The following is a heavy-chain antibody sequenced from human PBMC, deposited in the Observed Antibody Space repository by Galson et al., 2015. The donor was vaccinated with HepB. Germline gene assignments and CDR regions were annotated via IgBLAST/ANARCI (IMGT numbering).Heavy chain of an antibody. CDR2: IGTAGDT. CDR1: GFSFSNRA. D-gene: IGHD3-22*01. V-gene: IGHV3-13*01. Sequence: SLRLSCAVSGFSFSNRAMHWVRQATGKSLEWVSTIGTAGDTYYSGSVRGRFAISREIARNSLYLQMNRLRVADTAVYYCVRAASNYYDNNGPFDYWGQGTLVTVSS. J-gene: IGHJ4*02. CDR3: VRAASNYYDNNGPFDY.